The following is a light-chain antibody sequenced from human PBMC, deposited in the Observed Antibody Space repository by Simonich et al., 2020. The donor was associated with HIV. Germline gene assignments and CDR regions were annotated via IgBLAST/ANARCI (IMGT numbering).Light chain of an antibody. Sequence: DIVMTQSPDSLAVSLGERATINCKSSQSVLYSSNNKDYLAWYQQKPGQPPNLLIYWASTRESGVPDRFSGSGSETDFTLTINSLEPGDSAVYYCQQRTNWLTFGGGTKVEIK. CDR2: WAS. V-gene: IGKV4-1*01. CDR3: QQRTNWLT. J-gene: IGKJ4*01. CDR1: QSVLYSSNNKDY.